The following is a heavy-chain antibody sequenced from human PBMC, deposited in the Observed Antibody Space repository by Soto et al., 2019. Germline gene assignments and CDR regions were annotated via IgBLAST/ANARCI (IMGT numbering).Heavy chain of an antibody. D-gene: IGHD3-10*01. J-gene: IGHJ6*02. CDR2: INPNSGGT. Sequence: ASVKVSCKASGYTFSTYDISWVRQATGQGLEWMGWINPNSGGTNYAQKFQGWVTMTRDTSISTAYMELSRLRSDDTAVYYCARTQYYYGSGSSPYYYYGMDVWGQGTLVTVSS. V-gene: IGHV1-2*04. CDR3: ARTQYYYGSGSSPYYYYGMDV. CDR1: GYTFSTYD.